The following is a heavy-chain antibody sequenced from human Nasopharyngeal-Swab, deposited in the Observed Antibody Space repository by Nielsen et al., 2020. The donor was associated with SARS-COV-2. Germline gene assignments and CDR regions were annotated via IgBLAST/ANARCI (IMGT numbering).Heavy chain of an antibody. V-gene: IGHV4-59*01. Sequence: SETLSLTCTVSGSSISSYYWSWIRQPPGKGLEWIGYIYYSGSTNYNPSLKSRVTISVDTSKNQFSLKLSSVTAADTAVYYCARMSGGNWFDPWGQGTLVTVSS. J-gene: IGHJ5*02. CDR3: ARMSGGNWFDP. CDR1: GSSISSYY. CDR2: IYYSGST. D-gene: IGHD3-10*01.